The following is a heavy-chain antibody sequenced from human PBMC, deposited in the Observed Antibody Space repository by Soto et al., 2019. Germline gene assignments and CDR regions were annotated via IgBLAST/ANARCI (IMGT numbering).Heavy chain of an antibody. CDR2: ISAYTDTP. Sequence: QVQLVQSGAEVKKPGASVKVSCRASGYTFTNFGVTWVRWAPGQGLEWMGWISAYTDTPDYAQKFQGRATMTIDTSTSTPYVELRSLTSDDTAVYYCARVIPGVEAWFDPWGQGTLVTVSS. J-gene: IGHJ5*02. D-gene: IGHD2-2*01. V-gene: IGHV1-18*01. CDR3: ARVIPGVEAWFDP. CDR1: GYTFTNFG.